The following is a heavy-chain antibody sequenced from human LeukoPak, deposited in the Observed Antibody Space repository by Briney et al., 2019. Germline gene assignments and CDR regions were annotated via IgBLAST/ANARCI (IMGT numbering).Heavy chain of an antibody. CDR3: ARSPYTSGWYGVGY. CDR2: IKQDGSEK. D-gene: IGHD6-19*01. J-gene: IGHJ4*02. V-gene: IGHV3-7*01. Sequence: NIKQDGSEKYYVDSVKGRFTISRDNAKNSLYLQLNSLRAEDTAVYYCARSPYTSGWYGVGYWGQGTQVTVSS.